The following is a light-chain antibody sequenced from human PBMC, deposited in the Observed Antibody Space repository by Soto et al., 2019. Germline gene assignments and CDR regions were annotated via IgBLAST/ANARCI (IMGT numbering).Light chain of an antibody. CDR3: QQYNSYSWT. CDR1: QSVNDW. J-gene: IGKJ1*01. CDR2: KVS. Sequence: DIQMTQSPSTLSASVGDRVTITCRASQSVNDWLAWYRQKPGKAPNLLIYKVSNLESGVPSRFSGSGSGTEFTLTISSLQPDDFATYYCQQYNSYSWTFGQGTKVEIK. V-gene: IGKV1-5*03.